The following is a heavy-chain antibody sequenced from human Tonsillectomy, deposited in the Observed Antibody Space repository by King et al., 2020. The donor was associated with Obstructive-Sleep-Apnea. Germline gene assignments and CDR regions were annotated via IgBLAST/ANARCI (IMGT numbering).Heavy chain of an antibody. CDR2: ISYDGSNK. CDR1: GFTFSSCA. CDR3: AREGRGRHYFDY. V-gene: IGHV3-30*04. D-gene: IGHD3-16*01. Sequence: VQLVESGGGVVQPGRSLRLSCAASGFTFSSCAMHWVRQAPGKGLEWVAVISYDGSNKYYADSVKGRFTISRDNSKNTLYLQMNSLRAEDTAVYYCAREGRGRHYFDYWGQGTLVTVSS. J-gene: IGHJ4*02.